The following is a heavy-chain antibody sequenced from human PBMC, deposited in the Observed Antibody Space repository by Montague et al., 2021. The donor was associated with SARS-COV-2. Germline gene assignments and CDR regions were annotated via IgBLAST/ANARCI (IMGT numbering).Heavy chain of an antibody. D-gene: IGHD3-10*01. CDR1: GFTFNNYA. Sequence: SLRLSCAASGFTFNNYAMNWVRQAPGKRLEWVSSIVGSGIGAYSTYYPNSVKGRFTVSRDNAKSSAYLQMSSLRVGDTAVYFCARDHYGSEDYWGQGILVTVSS. CDR2: IVGSGIGAYST. J-gene: IGHJ4*02. V-gene: IGHV3-21*01. CDR3: ARDHYGSEDY.